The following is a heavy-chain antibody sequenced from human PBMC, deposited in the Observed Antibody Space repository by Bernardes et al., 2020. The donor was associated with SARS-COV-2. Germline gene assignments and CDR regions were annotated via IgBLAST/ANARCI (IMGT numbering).Heavy chain of an antibody. CDR1: GGSITSGDYY. D-gene: IGHD2-2*01. CDR2: ISYSGST. CDR3: AGVPVANDFDY. Sequence: SETLSLTCTVSGGSITSGDYYWTWIRQHPGKGLEWLGFISYSGSTYSNPSLKSRVSMSVDTSNNQFSLKLSSMTAADTAVYYCAGVPVANDFDYWGQGTLVTVSS. J-gene: IGHJ4*02. V-gene: IGHV4-31*03.